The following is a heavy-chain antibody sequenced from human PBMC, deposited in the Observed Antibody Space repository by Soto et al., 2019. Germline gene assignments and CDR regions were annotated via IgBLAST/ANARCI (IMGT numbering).Heavy chain of an antibody. CDR1: GFSFSKYA. J-gene: IGHJ4*02. V-gene: IGHV3-23*01. CDR3: AKDAVYGDGLWLVAD. CDR2: ITGSGGTI. Sequence: DVQLLESGGGLVQPGGSLRLSCAASGFSFSKYAMIWVRQAPGKGQEWVSGITGSGGTIEYAASVKGRFIISRDNSKNTVYLQMNSLRAEDTAMYYCAKDAVYGDGLWLVADWGQGTLVTVS. D-gene: IGHD2-21*02.